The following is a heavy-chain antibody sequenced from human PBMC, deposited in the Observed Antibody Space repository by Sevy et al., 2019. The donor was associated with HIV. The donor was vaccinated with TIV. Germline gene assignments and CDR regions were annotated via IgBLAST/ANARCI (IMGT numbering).Heavy chain of an antibody. V-gene: IGHV3-21*01. CDR2: ISSSSSHI. D-gene: IGHD6-13*01. J-gene: IGHJ6*02. CDR3: ARVAADDPDFYYYGMDV. Sequence: GGSLRLSCAASGFTFSSYAMNWDRQAPGKGLEWVSSISSSSSHIYAADSLKGRFTISRDNAKNSLFLQMNSLRAEDTAIYYCARVAADDPDFYYYGMDVWGQGTTVTVSS. CDR1: GFTFSSYA.